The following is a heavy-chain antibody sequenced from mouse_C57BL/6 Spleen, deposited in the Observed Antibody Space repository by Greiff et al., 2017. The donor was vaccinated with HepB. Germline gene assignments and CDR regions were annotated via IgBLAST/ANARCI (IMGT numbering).Heavy chain of an antibody. J-gene: IGHJ2*01. CDR1: GYTFTDYY. Sequence: EVQLQQSGPVLVKPGASVKMSCKASGYTFTDYYMNWVKQSHGKSLEWIGVINPYNGGTSYNQKFKGKATLTVDKSSSTAYMELNSLTSEDSAVYYCARVGVTTVVATGFDYWGQGTTLTVSS. CDR2: INPYNGGT. CDR3: ARVGVTTVVATGFDY. V-gene: IGHV1-19*01. D-gene: IGHD1-1*01.